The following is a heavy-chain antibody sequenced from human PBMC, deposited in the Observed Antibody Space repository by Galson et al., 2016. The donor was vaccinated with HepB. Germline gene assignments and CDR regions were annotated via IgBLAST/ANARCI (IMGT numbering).Heavy chain of an antibody. V-gene: IGHV4-4*07. CDR2: VHTRGTT. CDR1: GGSISSYY. Sequence: SETLSPTCTVSGGSISSYYWNWIRQPAGKALEWIGRVHTRGTTNYNPSLKSRLTMSPDTSNIHVTLTLTSVTAADTSVYYWARAYRSEFDFWGQGMLVTVSS. CDR3: ARAYRSEFDF. J-gene: IGHJ4*02.